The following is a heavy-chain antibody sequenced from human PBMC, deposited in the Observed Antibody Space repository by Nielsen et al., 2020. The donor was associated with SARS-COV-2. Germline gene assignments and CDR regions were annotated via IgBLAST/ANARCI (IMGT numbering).Heavy chain of an antibody. Sequence: GGSLRLSCAASGFTFSDSTIQWVRQASGKGLEWVGRIRSKTHSYETVYAASVRDRFTISRDDSKNTAYLQMNSLRAEDTAVYYCARESVTSTDAFDIWGQGTVVTVSS. V-gene: IGHV3-73*01. CDR1: GFTFSDST. J-gene: IGHJ3*02. CDR2: IRSKTHSYET. CDR3: ARESVTSTDAFDI. D-gene: IGHD6-19*01.